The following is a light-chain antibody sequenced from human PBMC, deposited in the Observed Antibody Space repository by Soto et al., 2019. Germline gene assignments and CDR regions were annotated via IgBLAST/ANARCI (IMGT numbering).Light chain of an antibody. CDR1: QTVSSSY. Sequence: EIVLTQSPGTLSLSPGEGATLFCRASQTVSSSYLAWYQQKRGQAPRLLIYGTSNRATGIPARFSGSVSGTDFTLTISRLEPEDFAVYHCQLYGSSPLYSFAQGTELEIK. CDR2: GTS. CDR3: QLYGSSPLYS. V-gene: IGKV3-20*01. J-gene: IGKJ2*01.